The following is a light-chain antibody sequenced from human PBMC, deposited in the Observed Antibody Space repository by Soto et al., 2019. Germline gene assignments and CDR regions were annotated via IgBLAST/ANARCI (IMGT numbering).Light chain of an antibody. CDR3: QQSYSTPWT. CDR2: AAS. Sequence: DIQMTQSPSSLSTSVGDRVTITCRASQSMSGYLNWYQQKPGKAPKLLIYAASRLQSGVPSRFSGGGSGTDFTLTISSLQPEDFATYYCQQSYSTPWTFGQGTKVEIK. V-gene: IGKV1-39*01. CDR1: QSMSGY. J-gene: IGKJ1*01.